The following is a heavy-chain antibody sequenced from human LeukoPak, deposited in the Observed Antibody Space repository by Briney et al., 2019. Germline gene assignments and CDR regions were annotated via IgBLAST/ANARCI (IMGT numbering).Heavy chain of an antibody. J-gene: IGHJ6*03. D-gene: IGHD1-7*01. V-gene: IGHV4-59*01. CDR2: ISNNGGT. Sequence: SETLSLTCSVSGGSFNNDYWSWVRQTPGKGLEWIGYISNNGGTIYNPSLKTRVTISVDTSKNQFFLKLASVTAADTAVYFCVRDRGPNLHYYIDVWGKGTTVTVSS. CDR3: VRDRGPNLHYYIDV. CDR1: GGSFNNDY.